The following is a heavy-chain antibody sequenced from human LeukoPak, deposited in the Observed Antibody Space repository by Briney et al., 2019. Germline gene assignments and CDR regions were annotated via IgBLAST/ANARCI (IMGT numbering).Heavy chain of an antibody. V-gene: IGHV3-21*01. Sequence: TGGSLRLSCAASGFTFSSYSMDWVRQAPGKGLEWVSSISSSSSYIYYADSVKGRFTISRDNAKNSLYLQMNSLRAEDTAVYYCARDLYSSSRYFDYWGQGTLVTVSS. J-gene: IGHJ4*02. D-gene: IGHD6-13*01. CDR1: GFTFSSYS. CDR2: ISSSSSYI. CDR3: ARDLYSSSRYFDY.